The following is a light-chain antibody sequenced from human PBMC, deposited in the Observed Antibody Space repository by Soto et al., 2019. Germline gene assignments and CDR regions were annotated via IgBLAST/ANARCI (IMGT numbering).Light chain of an antibody. CDR1: QSISSW. V-gene: IGKV1-5*03. Sequence: IQMTQSPSTLSASVGDRVTITCRASQSISSWLAWYQQKPGKAPKLLIYKASSLRSGVPSRFSGSGSGTEFTLTISSLQPDDFATYYCQQYNTYSYSFGQGTKVDIK. CDR3: QQYNTYSYS. J-gene: IGKJ2*01. CDR2: KAS.